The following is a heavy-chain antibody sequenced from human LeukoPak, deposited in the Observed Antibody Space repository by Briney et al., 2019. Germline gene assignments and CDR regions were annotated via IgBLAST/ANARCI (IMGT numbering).Heavy chain of an antibody. CDR2: IYYSGST. D-gene: IGHD4-17*01. Sequence: SQTLSLTCTVSGGSISSGGYYWSWIRQHPGKGLEWIGYIYYSGSTYYNLSLKSRVTISVDTSKNQFSLKLSSVTAADTAVYYCARDHVTTGYFDYWGQGTLVTVSS. CDR1: GGSISSGGYY. CDR3: ARDHVTTGYFDY. J-gene: IGHJ4*02. V-gene: IGHV4-31*03.